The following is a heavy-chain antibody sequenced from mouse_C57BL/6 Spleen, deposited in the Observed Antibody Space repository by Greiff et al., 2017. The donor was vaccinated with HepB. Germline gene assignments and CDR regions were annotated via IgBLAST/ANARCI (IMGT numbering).Heavy chain of an antibody. CDR2: INPSTGGT. CDR1: GYSFTGYY. D-gene: IGHD2-1*01. V-gene: IGHV1-42*01. J-gene: IGHJ1*03. CDR3: ARSNGNLRWFDV. Sequence: VQLQQSGPELVKPGASVKISCKASGYSFTGYYMNWVKQSPEKSLEWIGEINPSTGGTTYNQKFKAKATLTVDKSSSTAYMQLKSLTSEDSAVYYCARSNGNLRWFDVWGTGTTVTVSS.